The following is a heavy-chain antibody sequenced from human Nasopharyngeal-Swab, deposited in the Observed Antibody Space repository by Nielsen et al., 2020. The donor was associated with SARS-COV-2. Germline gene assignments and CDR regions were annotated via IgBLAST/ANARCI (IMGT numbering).Heavy chain of an antibody. V-gene: IGHV3-30-3*01. CDR3: TSTKGIGVAGEFDY. CDR2: ISYDGNNK. CDR1: GFTFNIHP. D-gene: IGHD6-19*01. Sequence: GGSLRLSCAASGFTFNIHPLHWVRQAPGKGLEWVAVISYDGNNKYYADSVKGRFTISRDNSKNTLYLQMNSLRAEDTAVYYCTSTKGIGVAGEFDYWGQGTLATVSS. J-gene: IGHJ4*02.